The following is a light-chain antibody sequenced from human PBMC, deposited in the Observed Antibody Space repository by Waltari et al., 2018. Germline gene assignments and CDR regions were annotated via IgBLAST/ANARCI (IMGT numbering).Light chain of an antibody. CDR2: DVA. J-gene: IGLJ3*02. V-gene: IGLV2-11*01. Sequence: QSALTQPRSVSGSPGQSVTISCSGTSSDVGVYDFISWYQHHPAQAPKLMIYDVAKRPSGVPARFAGSKADNTASLTISGLQSEDEADYSCCSYAGSYFWVFGGGTKLTVL. CDR3: CSYAGSYFWV. CDR1: SSDVGVYDF.